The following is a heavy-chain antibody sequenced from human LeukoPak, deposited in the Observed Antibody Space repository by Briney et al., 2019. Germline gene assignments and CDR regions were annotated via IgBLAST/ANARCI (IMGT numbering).Heavy chain of an antibody. CDR3: ARGLDFWSGYHFDY. Sequence: SETLSLTCAVYGGSFSGYYWSWIRQPPGEGLEWIGEINHSGSTNYNPSLKSRVTISVDTSKNQFSLKLSSVTAADTAVYYCARGLDFWSGYHFDYWGQGTLVTVSS. CDR1: GGSFSGYY. V-gene: IGHV4-34*01. J-gene: IGHJ4*02. CDR2: INHSGST. D-gene: IGHD3-3*01.